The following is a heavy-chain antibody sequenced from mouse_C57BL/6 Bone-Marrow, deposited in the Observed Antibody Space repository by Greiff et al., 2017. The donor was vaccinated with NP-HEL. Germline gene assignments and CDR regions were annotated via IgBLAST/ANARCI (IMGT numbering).Heavy chain of an antibody. Sequence: QVQLQQSGPGLVAPSQSLSITCTVSGFSLTSYAISWVRQPPGKGLEWLGVIWTGGGTNYNSALKSRLSISKDNSKSQVFLKMNSLQTDDTARYYCARAPYERPFYWYFDVWGTGTTVTVSS. CDR3: ARAPYERPFYWYFDV. V-gene: IGHV2-9-1*01. J-gene: IGHJ1*03. CDR1: GFSLTSYA. CDR2: IWTGGGT. D-gene: IGHD2-12*01.